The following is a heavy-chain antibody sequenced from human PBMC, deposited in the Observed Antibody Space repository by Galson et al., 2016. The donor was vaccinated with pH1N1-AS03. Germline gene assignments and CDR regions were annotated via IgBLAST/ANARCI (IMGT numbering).Heavy chain of an antibody. D-gene: IGHD4-17*01. CDR2: IYYSGST. CDR1: GGSISSSSYY. Sequence: ETLSLTCTVSGGSISSSSYYWGWIRQLPGKGLEWIGSIYYSGSTYYNPSLKSRVTISVDTSKNQFSLKLSSVTAADTAVYYCARRVYGDYVNWFDPWGQGTLVTVSS. J-gene: IGHJ5*02. V-gene: IGHV4-39*01. CDR3: ARRVYGDYVNWFDP.